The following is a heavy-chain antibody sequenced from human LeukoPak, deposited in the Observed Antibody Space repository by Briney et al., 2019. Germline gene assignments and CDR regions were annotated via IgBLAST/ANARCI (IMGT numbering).Heavy chain of an antibody. Sequence: PGGSLRPSCAASGFTGSSNYMSWVRQAPGKGLEWVSVIYSGGSTYYADSVKSRFTISRDISKNTLYLQMNSLRAEDTAVYYCARGKVEGDSSGRRAFDMWGQGTMVTVSS. CDR1: GFTGSSNY. D-gene: IGHD3-22*01. CDR2: IYSGGST. CDR3: ARGKVEGDSSGRRAFDM. V-gene: IGHV3-53*01. J-gene: IGHJ3*02.